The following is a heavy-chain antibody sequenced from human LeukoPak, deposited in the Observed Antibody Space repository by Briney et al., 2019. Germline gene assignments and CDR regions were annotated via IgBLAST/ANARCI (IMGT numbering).Heavy chain of an antibody. J-gene: IGHJ4*02. CDR3: ATHFLPCVATDY. CDR2: FDPEDGET. V-gene: IGHV1-24*01. Sequence: QXRGXGGXXMGGFDPEDGETIYPQTFQGRVTMTEETYRETAYMEVSSQRSEDTAVYYCATHFLPCVATDYWGQGTLVTVSS. D-gene: IGHD3-3*02.